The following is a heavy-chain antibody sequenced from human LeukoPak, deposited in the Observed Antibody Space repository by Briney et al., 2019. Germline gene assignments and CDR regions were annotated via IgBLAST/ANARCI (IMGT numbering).Heavy chain of an antibody. CDR2: IYHSGST. D-gene: IGHD6-13*01. J-gene: IGHJ4*02. V-gene: IGHV4-38-2*01. CDR1: GYSISSGYY. Sequence: PSETLSLTCAVSGYSISSGYYWGWIRQPPGKGLEWIGSIYHSGSTYYNPSLKSRVTISVHTSKNQFSLKLIPLTAADPPGYSCARVLGGEQLFDYWGQGTLVTVSS. CDR3: ARVLGGEQLFDY.